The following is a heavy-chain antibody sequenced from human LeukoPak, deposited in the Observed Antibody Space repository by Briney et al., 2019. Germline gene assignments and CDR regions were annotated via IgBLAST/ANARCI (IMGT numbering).Heavy chain of an antibody. CDR1: GYTFTDNY. CDR2: ITPNTGGT. V-gene: IGHV1-2*02. D-gene: IGHD3-22*01. J-gene: IGHJ4*02. Sequence: ASVKVSCKTSGYTFTDNYIHWVRQAPGLGLEGMEWITPNTGGTNYAQRFQGRVTMTRDTSITTAYMELSRLRFDDTAVYYCARDLRGGQSYYELEYWGQGTLVTVSS. CDR3: ARDLRGGQSYYELEY.